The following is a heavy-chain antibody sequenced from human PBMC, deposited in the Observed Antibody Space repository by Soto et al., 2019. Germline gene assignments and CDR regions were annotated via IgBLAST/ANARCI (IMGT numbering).Heavy chain of an antibody. CDR2: ISGYNGNT. J-gene: IGHJ6*02. V-gene: IGHV1-18*01. CDR1: GYTFSNYG. D-gene: IGHD5-18*01. CDR3: ARDPGFGFGYSYAFAMDV. Sequence: GASVKVSCKASGYTFSNYGISWVRQGPGQGLEWMGWISGYNGNTHYEEKVQDRIKMTTDTSTSTTYLELGSLRSDDTAVYFCARDPGFGFGYSYAFAMDVWGQGTTVTVSS.